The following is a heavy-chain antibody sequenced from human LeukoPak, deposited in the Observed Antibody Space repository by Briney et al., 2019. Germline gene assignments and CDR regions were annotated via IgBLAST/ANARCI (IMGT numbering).Heavy chain of an antibody. J-gene: IGHJ6*02. CDR1: GFTFSTYW. D-gene: IGHD6-19*01. Sequence: PGGSLRLSCSASGFTFSTYWMHWVRQAPGKGLVWVSCIYSDGSYTSYADSVKGRFTISRDNAKNTLYLQMNSLRAEDTAVYYCARGSSGWFGMDVWGQGTTVTVSS. CDR3: ARGSSGWFGMDV. V-gene: IGHV3-74*01. CDR2: IYSDGSYT.